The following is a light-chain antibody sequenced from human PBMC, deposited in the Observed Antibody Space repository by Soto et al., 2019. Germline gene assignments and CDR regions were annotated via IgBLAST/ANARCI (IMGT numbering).Light chain of an antibody. CDR3: QQYNSPPRT. J-gene: IGKJ2*01. CDR2: DAS. CDR1: QSISSW. Sequence: DIQMTQSPSTLSASVGDRVTITCRASQSISSWLAWYQQKPGKAPKLLIYDASSLESGVPSRFSGSGSGTEFTLTISSLQPDDFATYYCQQYNSPPRTFGQGTKLEIK. V-gene: IGKV1-5*01.